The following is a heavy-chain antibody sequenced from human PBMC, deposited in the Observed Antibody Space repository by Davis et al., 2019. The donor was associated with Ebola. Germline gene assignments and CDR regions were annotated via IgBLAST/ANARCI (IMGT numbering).Heavy chain of an antibody. J-gene: IGHJ4*02. CDR3: ANDDYIWGKSDY. D-gene: IGHD3-16*01. Sequence: GGSLRLSCAASGFTFSNHAITWVRQAPGKGLEWVSAISGSGGSTYYADSVKGRFTISRDNSKNTLYLQMNSLRAEDTAVYYCANDDYIWGKSDYWGQGTLVTVSS. CDR2: ISGSGGST. V-gene: IGHV3-23*01. CDR1: GFTFSNHA.